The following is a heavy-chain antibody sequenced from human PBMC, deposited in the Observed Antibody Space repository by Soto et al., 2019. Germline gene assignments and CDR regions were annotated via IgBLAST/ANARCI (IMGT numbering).Heavy chain of an antibody. D-gene: IGHD2-15*01. V-gene: IGHV4-30-4*01. Sequence: SETLSLTCTVSGGSISSGDYYWSWIRQPPGKGLEWIGYIYYSGSTYYNPSLKSRVTISVDTSKNQFSLKLSSVTAADTAVYYCARGIVVAATIKPSYNWFDPWGQGTLVT. J-gene: IGHJ5*02. CDR2: IYYSGST. CDR1: GGSISSGDYY. CDR3: ARGIVVAATIKPSYNWFDP.